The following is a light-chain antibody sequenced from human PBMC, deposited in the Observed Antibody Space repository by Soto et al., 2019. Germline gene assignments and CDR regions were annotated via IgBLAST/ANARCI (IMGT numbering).Light chain of an antibody. J-gene: IGLJ2*01. CDR2: RNN. CDR3: AAWDDSRSGVV. Sequence: QSVLTQPPSASGTPGQRVTISCSGSSSNIGSNYVYWYQQLPGTAPKLLIYRNNQRPSWVPDRFSGSKSGTSASLAISGLRSEDEADYYCAAWDDSRSGVVFGGGTKLTVL. CDR1: SSNIGSNY. V-gene: IGLV1-47*01.